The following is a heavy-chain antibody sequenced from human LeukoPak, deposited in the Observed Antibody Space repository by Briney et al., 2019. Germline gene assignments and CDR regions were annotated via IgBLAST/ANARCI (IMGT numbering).Heavy chain of an antibody. J-gene: IGHJ5*02. CDR2: IYYGENT. CDR3: ARERDSSGYYPWFDP. V-gene: IGHV4-39*02. D-gene: IGHD3-22*01. Sequence: SETLSLTCTVSGGSISNYWGWIRQPPGKGLEWIGNIYYGENTYYNPSLKSRVTISIDTSKNQFYLKLSSLTAADTAVYYCARERDSSGYYPWFDPWGQGTLVTVSS. CDR1: GGSISNY.